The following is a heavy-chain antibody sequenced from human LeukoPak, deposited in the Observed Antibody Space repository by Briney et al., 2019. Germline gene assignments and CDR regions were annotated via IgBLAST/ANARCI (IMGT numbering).Heavy chain of an antibody. CDR2: LSAYNGNT. D-gene: IGHD6-13*01. V-gene: IGHV1-18*01. Sequence: GASVKVSCKASGYTFTSYGISWVRQAPGPGLEWMGWLSAYNGNTNYAQKLQGRLTMTTDTSTSTAYMELRSLRSDDTAVYYCARQGLGSSWYYFDYWGQGTLVTVSS. CDR1: GYTFTSYG. CDR3: ARQGLGSSWYYFDY. J-gene: IGHJ4*02.